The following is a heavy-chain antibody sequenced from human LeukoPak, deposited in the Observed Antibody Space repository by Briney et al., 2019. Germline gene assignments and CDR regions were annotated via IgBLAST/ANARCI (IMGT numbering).Heavy chain of an antibody. CDR2: IRCDGSNK. V-gene: IGHV3-30*02. CDR3: ARDRAPLRYFDWSPDAFDI. CDR1: GFTFSSYG. J-gene: IGHJ3*02. D-gene: IGHD3-9*01. Sequence: GGSLRLSCAASGFTFSSYGMHWVRQAPGKGLEWVAFIRCDGSNKYYADSVKGRFTISRDNSKNTLYLQMNSLRAEDTAVYYCARDRAPLRYFDWSPDAFDIWGQGTMVTVSS.